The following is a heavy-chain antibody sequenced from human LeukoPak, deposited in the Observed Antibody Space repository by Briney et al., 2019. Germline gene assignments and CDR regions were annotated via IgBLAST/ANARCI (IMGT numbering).Heavy chain of an antibody. Sequence: GGSLRLSCAASGFTFSSYAMSWVRQAPGKGLEWVSSISGSGGTTFYADSVKGRFTISRDNSKNTLYLRMNSLRAEDTAVYYCAKCPYDFWTGYIVYYFDYWGQGTLVTVSS. CDR3: AKCPYDFWTGYIVYYFDY. V-gene: IGHV3-23*01. CDR1: GFTFSSYA. D-gene: IGHD3-3*01. CDR2: ISGSGGTT. J-gene: IGHJ4*02.